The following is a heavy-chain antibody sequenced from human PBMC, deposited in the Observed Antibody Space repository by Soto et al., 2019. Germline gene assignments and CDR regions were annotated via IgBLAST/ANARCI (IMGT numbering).Heavy chain of an antibody. J-gene: IGHJ4*02. CDR3: AKTNYDILTATPTLFDY. Sequence: EVQLLESGGDLVQPGESLRLSCAASGFTFSAYAMSWVRQAPGKGLEWVATLTKSGVSTDYADSVKGRFTIPRDNLRQTLYLQMNSLRAEDTAVYFCAKTNYDILTATPTLFDYWGQGTLVTVSS. CDR1: GFTFSAYA. CDR2: LTKSGVST. V-gene: IGHV3-23*01. D-gene: IGHD3-9*01.